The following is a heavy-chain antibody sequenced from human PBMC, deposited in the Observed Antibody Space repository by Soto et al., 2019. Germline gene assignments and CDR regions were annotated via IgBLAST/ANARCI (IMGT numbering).Heavy chain of an antibody. CDR2: IKSKTDGGTT. CDR3: TTLKPPRTTGTTGYPRPPRTNYYYYMDV. V-gene: IGHV3-15*01. CDR1: GFTFSNAW. J-gene: IGHJ6*03. D-gene: IGHD1-1*01. Sequence: GGSLRLSCAASGFTFSNAWMSWVRQAPGKGLEWVGRIKSKTDGGTTDYAAPVKGRFTISRDDSKNTLYLQMNSLKTEDTAVYYCTTLKPPRTTGTTGYPRPPRTNYYYYMDVWGKGTTVTVSS.